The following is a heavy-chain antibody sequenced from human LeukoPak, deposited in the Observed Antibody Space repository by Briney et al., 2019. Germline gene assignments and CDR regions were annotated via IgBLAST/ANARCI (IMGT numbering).Heavy chain of an antibody. CDR1: GGSISSGDFY. CDR2: IYYSGST. J-gene: IGHJ4*02. CDR3: ARGGDYGDYLMGPNY. Sequence: SQTLSLTCAVSGGSISSGDFYWNWIRQPPGKGLEWFGNIYYSGSTYYNPSLKSRVTISVDTSKNQFSLKLNSVTAADAGVYYCARGGDYGDYLMGPNYWGQGTLVTVSS. V-gene: IGHV4-30-4*01. D-gene: IGHD4-17*01.